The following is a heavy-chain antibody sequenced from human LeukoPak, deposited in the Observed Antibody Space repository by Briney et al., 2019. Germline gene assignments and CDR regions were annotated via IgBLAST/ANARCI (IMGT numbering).Heavy chain of an antibody. J-gene: IGHJ4*02. CDR2: INHSGST. D-gene: IGHD4-17*01. V-gene: IGHV4-34*01. CDR3: ARGHSYTVYRRSRPYYFDY. CDR1: GGSFSGYY. Sequence: SETLSLTCAVYGGSFSGYYWSWIRQPPGKGLEWIGEINHSGSTNYNPSLKSRVTISVDTSKNQFSLKLSSVAAADTAVYCCARGHSYTVYRRSRPYYFDYWGQGTLVTVSS.